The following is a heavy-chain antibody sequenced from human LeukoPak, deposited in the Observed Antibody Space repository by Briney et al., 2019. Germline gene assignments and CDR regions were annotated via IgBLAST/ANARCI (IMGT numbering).Heavy chain of an antibody. CDR3: AKGVKQIVVVTAQHYLDY. Sequence: SETLSLTCAVYGGSFSGYYWSWIRQPPGKGLEWIGYIYYSGSTNYNPSLKSRVTISVDTSKNQFSLKLSSVTAADTAVYYCAKGVKQIVVVTAQHYLDYWGQGTLVTVSS. CDR1: GGSFSGYY. J-gene: IGHJ4*02. CDR2: IYYSGST. V-gene: IGHV4-59*08. D-gene: IGHD2-21*02.